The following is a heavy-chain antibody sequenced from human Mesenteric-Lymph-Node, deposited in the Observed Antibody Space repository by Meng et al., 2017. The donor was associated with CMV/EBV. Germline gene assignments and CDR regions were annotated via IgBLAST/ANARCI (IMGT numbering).Heavy chain of an antibody. CDR1: GFTFSSYA. V-gene: IGHV3-30*04. CDR2: ISYDGSNK. J-gene: IGHJ6*02. CDR3: ASWPAAIYYYYGMDV. Sequence: GESLKISCAASGFTFSSYAMHWVRQAPGKGLEWVAVISYDGSNKYYADSVKGRFTISRDNSKNTLYLQMNSLRAEDTAVYYCASWPAAIYYYYGMDVWGQGTTVTVSS. D-gene: IGHD2-2*01.